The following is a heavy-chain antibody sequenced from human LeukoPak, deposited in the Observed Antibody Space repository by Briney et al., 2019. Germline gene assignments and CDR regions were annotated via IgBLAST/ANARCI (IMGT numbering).Heavy chain of an antibody. CDR1: GFTFSGSA. Sequence: PGGSLRLSCAASGFTFSGSAMHWVRQASGKGLEWVGRIRSKANSYATAYAASVKGRFTISRDDSKNTAYLQMNSLKTEDTAVYYCTRKCSSTSCQYWEFDYWGQGTLVTVSS. CDR2: IRSKANSYAT. V-gene: IGHV3-73*01. J-gene: IGHJ4*02. D-gene: IGHD2-2*01. CDR3: TRKCSSTSCQYWEFDY.